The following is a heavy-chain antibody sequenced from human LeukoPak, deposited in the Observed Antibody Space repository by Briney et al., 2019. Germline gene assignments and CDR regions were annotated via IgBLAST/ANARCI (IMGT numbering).Heavy chain of an antibody. D-gene: IGHD6-6*01. CDR3: ARDSSIAACFDY. V-gene: IGHV3-66*01. CDR2: IYSGGST. J-gene: IGHJ4*02. Sequence: PGGSLRLSCAASGFTVSSNYMSWVRQAPWKGLEWVSVIYSGGSTYYADSVKGRFTISRDNSKNTLYLQMNSLRAEDTAVYYCARDSSIAACFDYWGQGTLVTVSS. CDR1: GFTVSSNY.